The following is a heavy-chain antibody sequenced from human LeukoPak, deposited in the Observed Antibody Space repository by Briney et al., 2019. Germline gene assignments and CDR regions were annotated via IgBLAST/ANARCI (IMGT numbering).Heavy chain of an antibody. CDR2: ISGGGGST. CDR1: GFTFSSYA. J-gene: IGHJ4*02. Sequence: PGGSLRLSCAASGFTFSSYAMSWVRQAPGKGLEWVSAISGGGGSTYYADSVKGRFTISRDNSKNTLYLQMNSLRAEDTAVYYCAKRKLRIAAAGSDSGAFDYWGQGTLVTVSS. D-gene: IGHD6-13*01. CDR3: AKRKLRIAAAGSDSGAFDY. V-gene: IGHV3-23*01.